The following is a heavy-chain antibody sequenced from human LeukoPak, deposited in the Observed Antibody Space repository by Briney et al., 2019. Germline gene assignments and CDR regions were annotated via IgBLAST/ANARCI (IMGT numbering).Heavy chain of an antibody. D-gene: IGHD3/OR15-3a*01. CDR3: ARAWTAPPEYYYYYYYMDV. CDR2: IKQDGSEK. CDR1: GFTFSSYW. V-gene: IGHV3-7*01. J-gene: IGHJ6*03. Sequence: GGSLRLSCAASGFTFSSYWMSWVRQAPGKGLEWVANIKQDGSEKYYVDSVKGRFTISRDNAKNSLYLQMNSLRAEDTAVYYCARAWTAPPEYYYYYYYMDVWGKGTTVTISS.